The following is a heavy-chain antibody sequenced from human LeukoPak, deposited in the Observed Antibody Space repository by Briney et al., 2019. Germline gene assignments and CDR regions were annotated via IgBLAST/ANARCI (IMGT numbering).Heavy chain of an antibody. CDR2: MNPNSGNT. D-gene: IGHD6-13*01. J-gene: IGHJ5*02. CDR3: ARTAVRAAAAGTQKPRFDP. CDR1: GYTFTSYD. V-gene: IGHV1-8*01. Sequence: ASVTVSCKASGYTFTSYDINWVRQATGQGLVWMGWMNPNSGNTGYAQKFQGRVTMTRNTSISTAYMELSSLRSEDTAVYYCARTAVRAAAAGTQKPRFDPWGQGTLVTVSS.